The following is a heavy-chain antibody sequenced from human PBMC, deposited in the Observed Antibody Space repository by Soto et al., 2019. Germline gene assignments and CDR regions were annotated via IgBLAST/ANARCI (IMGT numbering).Heavy chain of an antibody. D-gene: IGHD3-22*01. CDR1: GGSISSGGYS. J-gene: IGHJ4*02. CDR3: ARVYYDSSGYYYGY. Sequence: PSETLSLTCAVSGGSISSGGYSWSWIRQPPGKGLEWIGYIYHSGSTYYNPSLKSRVTISVDRSKNQFSLKLSSVTAADTAVYYCARVYYDSSGYYYGYWGQGTLVTVSS. V-gene: IGHV4-30-2*01. CDR2: IYHSGST.